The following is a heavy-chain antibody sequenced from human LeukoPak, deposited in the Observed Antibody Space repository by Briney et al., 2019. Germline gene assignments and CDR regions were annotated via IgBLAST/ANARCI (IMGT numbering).Heavy chain of an antibody. J-gene: IGHJ4*02. CDR1: GVSIANTFYY. CDR2: IYTTGST. CDR3: ARRQDGHDY. Sequence: PSQTLSLTCTVSGVSIANTFYYWNWLRQPAGKGLEWIGRIYTTGSTDYNPSLKSRVTISLDTARNQFSLKLSYVTAADTAVYYCARRQDGHDYWGQGTLVTVSS. V-gene: IGHV4-61*02.